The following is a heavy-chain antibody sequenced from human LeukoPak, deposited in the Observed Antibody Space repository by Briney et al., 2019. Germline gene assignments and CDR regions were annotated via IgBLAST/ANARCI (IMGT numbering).Heavy chain of an antibody. CDR2: ISTSNSYI. Sequence: GGSLRLSCAASGFTFSSYPMNWVRQAPGKGLEWVSSISTSNSYIYYADSVQGRFTISRDNAKNSLYLQMNSLRAEDTAIYYCTKGSRAARPYYFDYWGQGTLVTISS. CDR3: TKGSRAARPYYFDY. V-gene: IGHV3-21*04. CDR1: GFTFSSYP. J-gene: IGHJ4*02. D-gene: IGHD6-6*01.